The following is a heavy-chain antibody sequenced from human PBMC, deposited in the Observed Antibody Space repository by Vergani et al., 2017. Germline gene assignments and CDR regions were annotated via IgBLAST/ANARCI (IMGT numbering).Heavy chain of an antibody. CDR2: IYYSGST. CDR3: ARGEDYGDYVAGYYFDY. V-gene: IGHV4-59*12. J-gene: IGHJ4*02. CDR1: GGSISSYY. Sequence: QVQLQESGPGLVKPSETLSLTCTVSGGSISSYYWSWIRQPPGKGLEWIGYIYYSGSTYYNPSLKSRVTISVDTSKNQFSLKLSSVTAAGPAVYYCARGEDYGDYVAGYYFDYRGQGTLVTVSS. D-gene: IGHD4-17*01.